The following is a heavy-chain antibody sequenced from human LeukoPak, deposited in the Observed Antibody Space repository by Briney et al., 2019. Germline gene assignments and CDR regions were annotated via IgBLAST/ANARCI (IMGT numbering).Heavy chain of an antibody. V-gene: IGHV4-61*01. CDR2: IYYSGST. CDR3: ARDGSGSYNWFDP. D-gene: IGHD3-10*01. Sequence: SETLSLTCTVSGGSVSSGSYYWGWIRQPPGKGLEWIGYIYYSGSTNYNPSLKSRVTISVDTSKNQFSLKLSSVTAADTAVYYCARDGSGSYNWFDPWGQGTLVTVSS. J-gene: IGHJ5*02. CDR1: GGSVSSGSYY.